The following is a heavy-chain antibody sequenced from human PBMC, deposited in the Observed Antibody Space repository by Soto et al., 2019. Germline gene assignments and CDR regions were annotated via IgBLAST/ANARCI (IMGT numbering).Heavy chain of an antibody. CDR2: ISYDGSNK. J-gene: IGHJ5*02. CDR1: GFTFSSYG. CDR3: AKDYSSGWYGRSDWFDP. Sequence: QVQLVESGGGVVQPGRSLRLSCAASGFTFSSYGMHWVRQAPGKGLEWVAVISYDGSNKYYADSVKGRFTISRDNSKNTLYLQMNSLGAEDTAVYYCAKDYSSGWYGRSDWFDPWGQGTLVTVSS. D-gene: IGHD6-19*01. V-gene: IGHV3-30*18.